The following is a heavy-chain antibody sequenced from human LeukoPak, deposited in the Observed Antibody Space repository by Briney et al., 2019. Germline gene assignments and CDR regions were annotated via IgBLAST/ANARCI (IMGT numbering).Heavy chain of an antibody. CDR3: ARGRRYYDSSGRYFDF. J-gene: IGHJ4*02. Sequence: SETLSLTCTVSGGSISSYYWSWIRQPPGKGLECIGYIFYTGSTNYNPSLKSRVTISVDKSKNQFSLRLSSVTAADTAVYYCARGRRYYDSSGRYFDFWGQGTLVTVSS. V-gene: IGHV4-59*08. CDR2: IFYTGST. CDR1: GGSISSYY. D-gene: IGHD3-22*01.